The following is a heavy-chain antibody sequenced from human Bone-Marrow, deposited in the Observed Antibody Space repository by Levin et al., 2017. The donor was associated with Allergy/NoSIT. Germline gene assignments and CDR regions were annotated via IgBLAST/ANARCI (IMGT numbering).Heavy chain of an antibody. V-gene: IGHV3-15*01. Sequence: PGGSLRLSCAASGFTFSNAWMTWVRQAPGKGLEWVGRIKRKTDGGTTDYAAPVKGRLTISRDDSKSTLYLQMNSLKTEDTAVYYCSTGGAVVTTGIPDCWGQGTLVTVSS. CDR2: IKRKTDGGTT. D-gene: IGHD2-21*02. CDR1: GFTFSNAW. J-gene: IGHJ4*02. CDR3: STGGAVVTTGIPDC.